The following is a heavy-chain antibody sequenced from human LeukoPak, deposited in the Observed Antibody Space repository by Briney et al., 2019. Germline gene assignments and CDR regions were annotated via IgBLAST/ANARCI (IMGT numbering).Heavy chain of an antibody. J-gene: IGHJ4*02. CDR1: GFTVSSNY. V-gene: IGHV3-53*01. CDR2: IYSGGST. Sequence: GGSLRLSCAASGFTVSSNYMSWVRQAPGKGLEWVSVIYSGGSTYYADSVKGRFTISRDNSKNTLYMQMNSLRAEDTAVYYCAKDLGDYAHQFDSWGQGTLVTVSS. CDR3: AKDLGDYAHQFDS. D-gene: IGHD4-17*01.